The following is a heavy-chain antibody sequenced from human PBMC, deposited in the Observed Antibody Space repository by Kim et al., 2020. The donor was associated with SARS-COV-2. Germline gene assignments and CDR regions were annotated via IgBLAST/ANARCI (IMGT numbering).Heavy chain of an antibody. CDR3: ARGLLVLRWEDYYYGMDV. CDR1: GGTFSSYA. D-gene: IGHD6-6*01. J-gene: IGHJ6*02. CDR2: IIPIFGTA. V-gene: IGHV1-69*13. Sequence: SVKVSCKASGGTFSSYAISWVRQAPGQGLEWMGGIIPIFGTANYAQKFQGRVTITADESTSTAYMELSSLRSEDTAVYYCARGLLVLRWEDYYYGMDVWGQGTTVTVSS.